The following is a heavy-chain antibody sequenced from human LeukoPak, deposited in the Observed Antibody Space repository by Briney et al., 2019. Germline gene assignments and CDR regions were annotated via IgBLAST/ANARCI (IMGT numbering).Heavy chain of an antibody. CDR1: GFTFSSYW. CDR2: IKSDGST. Sequence: GGSLRLSCAASGFTFSSYWMHWVRQAPGKGLVWVSRIKSDGSTNYADTVKGRFTISRDNAKNTVSLQMNSLRAEDTGVYYCARAPSEIGGYYPEYFRHWGQGTLVTVSS. D-gene: IGHD3-22*01. CDR3: ARAPSEIGGYYPEYFRH. J-gene: IGHJ1*01. V-gene: IGHV3-74*01.